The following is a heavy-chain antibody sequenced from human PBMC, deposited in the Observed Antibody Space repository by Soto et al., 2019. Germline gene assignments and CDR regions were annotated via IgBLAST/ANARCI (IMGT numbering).Heavy chain of an antibody. D-gene: IGHD6-19*01. CDR2: ISGSGGSA. CDR3: AKDTAVSGTFVVTFDS. J-gene: IGHJ4*02. CDR1: GFTFRSYA. Sequence: EVQLVESGGGLVQPGGSLRLSCAASGFTFRSYAMSWVRQAPGKGLEWVSSISGSGGSAFYVDSVKGRFTISRDNSKNTLQLQLSSLSADDTSISYWAKDTAVSGTFVVTFDSWGQGSLVTVSP. V-gene: IGHV3-23*04.